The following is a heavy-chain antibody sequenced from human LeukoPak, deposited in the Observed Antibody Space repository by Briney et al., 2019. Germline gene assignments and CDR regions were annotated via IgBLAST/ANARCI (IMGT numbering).Heavy chain of an antibody. CDR1: GFTFSSYA. D-gene: IGHD2-15*01. CDR3: ARTDCSGGSCSYWYFDL. V-gene: IGHV3-53*01. Sequence: GGSLRLSCAASGFTFSSYAMSWVRQAPGKGLEWVSVIYSGGSTYYADSVKGRFTISRDNSKNTLYLQMNSLRAEDTAVYYCARTDCSGGSCSYWYFDLWGRGTLVTVSS. J-gene: IGHJ2*01. CDR2: IYSGGST.